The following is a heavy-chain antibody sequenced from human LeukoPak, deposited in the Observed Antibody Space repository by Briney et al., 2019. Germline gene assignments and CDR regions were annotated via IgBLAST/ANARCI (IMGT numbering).Heavy chain of an antibody. D-gene: IGHD3-22*01. CDR3: ARSKDGSGFAAY. V-gene: IGHV4-34*01. Sequence: SETLSLTCAVYGGSFSGCYWTWIRQPPGKGLEWIGEINHSGNTNYNPSLKSRVAISVDTSKNQFSLKLSSVIAADTAMYYCARSKDGSGFAAYWGQGTQVTVSS. CDR2: INHSGNT. J-gene: IGHJ4*02. CDR1: GGSFSGCY.